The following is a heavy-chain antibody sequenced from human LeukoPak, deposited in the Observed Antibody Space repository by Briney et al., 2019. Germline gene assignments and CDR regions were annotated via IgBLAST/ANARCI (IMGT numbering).Heavy chain of an antibody. CDR1: GFTFSGYE. J-gene: IGHJ4*02. Sequence: GGSLRLSCAASGFTFSGYEMNWVRQAPGKGLEWVSFIGTSGNTIYYADSVKGRFTVSRDNAKNSLYLQMNSLRAEDTAVYYCARDQWLDYWGRGTLVTVSS. CDR2: IGTSGNTI. CDR3: ARDQWLDY. D-gene: IGHD6-19*01. V-gene: IGHV3-48*03.